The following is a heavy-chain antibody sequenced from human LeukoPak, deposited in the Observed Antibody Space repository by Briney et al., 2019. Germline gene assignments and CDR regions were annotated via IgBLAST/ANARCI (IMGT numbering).Heavy chain of an antibody. CDR3: ARDEYGDYGCDR. CDR1: GFSFSSYA. Sequence: HPGGSLRLSCAASGFSFSSYAMSWVRQAPAKGLEWVSAFSGSGGTTYYADSMRGRFTISRDNSKNTLYLQMNSLRAEDTAVYYCARDEYGDYGCDRWGQGTLVTVSS. V-gene: IGHV3-23*01. CDR2: FSGSGGTT. D-gene: IGHD4-17*01. J-gene: IGHJ5*02.